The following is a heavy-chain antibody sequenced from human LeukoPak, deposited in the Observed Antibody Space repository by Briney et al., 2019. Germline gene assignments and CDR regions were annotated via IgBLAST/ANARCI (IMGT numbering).Heavy chain of an antibody. Sequence: ASVKVSCKASGYTFTTYYMHWVRQAPGQGLEWMGIINPSGSKTYYAQKFQGRVTMTRDMSTSTVYMELSSLRSEDTAVYYCASAPRYYYYYMDVWGKGTTVTISS. J-gene: IGHJ6*03. CDR3: ASAPRYYYYYMDV. CDR2: INPSGSKT. CDR1: GYTFTTYY. V-gene: IGHV1-46*01.